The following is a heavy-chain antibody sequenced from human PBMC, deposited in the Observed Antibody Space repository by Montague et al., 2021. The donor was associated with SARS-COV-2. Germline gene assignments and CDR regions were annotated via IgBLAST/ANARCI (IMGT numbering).Heavy chain of an antibody. CDR3: VRYSGWFYFDF. CDR2: SYYRSKWYS. J-gene: IGHJ4*02. Sequence: CAISGDSVSSNSVGRSWIRQSPSRGPEWLGRSYYRSKWYSDYAPSVRGRLTVNPDASKNEFSLELNYVTPEDTAVYYCVRYSGWFYFDFWGQGTLVTVSS. V-gene: IGHV6-1*01. CDR1: GDSVSSNSVG. D-gene: IGHD6-19*01.